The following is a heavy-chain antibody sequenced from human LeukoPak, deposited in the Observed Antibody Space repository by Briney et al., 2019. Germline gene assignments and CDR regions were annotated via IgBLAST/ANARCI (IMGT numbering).Heavy chain of an antibody. D-gene: IGHD3-10*01. V-gene: IGHV3-64*01. Sequence: GGSLRLSCAASGFTFSSYAMHWVRQAPGKGLEYVSAISSNGGSTYYANSVKGRFTISRDNSKNTLYLQMGSLRAEDMAVYYCAKDLGSGRWYYFDYWGQGTLVTVSS. CDR1: GFTFSSYA. J-gene: IGHJ4*02. CDR2: ISSNGGST. CDR3: AKDLGSGRWYYFDY.